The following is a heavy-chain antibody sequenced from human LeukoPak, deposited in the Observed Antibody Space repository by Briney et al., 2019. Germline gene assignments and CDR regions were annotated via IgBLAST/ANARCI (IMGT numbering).Heavy chain of an antibody. V-gene: IGHV3-48*03. CDR2: ISESGTST. J-gene: IGHJ6*03. CDR1: GFTFSSYE. Sequence: GGSLRLSCAASGFTFSSYEMNWVRQAPGKGLEWVSYISESGTSTYYTNSVKGRFTISRDNAKNSLYLQMNSLRAEDTALYYCVPHTPSPPRYNMDVWGKGTTVTVSS. CDR3: VPHTPSPPRYNMDV.